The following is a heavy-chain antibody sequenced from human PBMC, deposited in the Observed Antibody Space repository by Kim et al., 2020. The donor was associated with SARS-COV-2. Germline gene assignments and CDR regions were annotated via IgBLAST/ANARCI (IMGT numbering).Heavy chain of an antibody. D-gene: IGHD4-17*01. J-gene: IGHJ4*02. CDR1: GGTFSSYA. CDR2: IIPIFGTA. Sequence: SVKVSCKASGGTFSSYAISWVRQAPGQGLEWMGGIIPIFGTANYAQKFQGRVTITADESTSTAYMELSSLRSEDTAVYYCARALNFYGDYEYGGASFDYWGQGTLVTVSS. CDR3: ARALNFYGDYEYGGASFDY. V-gene: IGHV1-69*13.